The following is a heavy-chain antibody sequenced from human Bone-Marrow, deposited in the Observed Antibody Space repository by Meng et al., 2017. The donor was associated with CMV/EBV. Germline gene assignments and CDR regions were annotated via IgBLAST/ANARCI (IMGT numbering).Heavy chain of an antibody. J-gene: IGHJ4*02. CDR2: VYYSGIT. Sequence: SETLSLTCTVSGGSIRSDYWSWIRQPPGKGLEWIGFVYYSGITNYNPSLKSRVTISVDTSNNQFSLKLNSVTAADTAVYYCVRALGYCSSSSCPGFYYFGYWGQGNLVHVAS. CDR1: GGSIRSDY. D-gene: IGHD2-2*01. V-gene: IGHV4-59*01. CDR3: VRALGYCSSSSCPGFYYFGY.